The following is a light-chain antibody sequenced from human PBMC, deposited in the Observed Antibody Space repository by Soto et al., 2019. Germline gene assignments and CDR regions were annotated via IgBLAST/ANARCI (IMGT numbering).Light chain of an antibody. Sequence: QSVLTQPASGSGSPGQSITISCTGPSSDVGSYNLVSWYQQYPGKAPKLIIFEVFKRPSGVSHRFSGSKSGNTASLTISGLQAEDEAKYYCCSYAGRATYVFGGGTKVNVL. V-gene: IGLV2-23*02. CDR2: EVF. CDR1: SSDVGSYNL. J-gene: IGLJ1*01. CDR3: CSYAGRATYV.